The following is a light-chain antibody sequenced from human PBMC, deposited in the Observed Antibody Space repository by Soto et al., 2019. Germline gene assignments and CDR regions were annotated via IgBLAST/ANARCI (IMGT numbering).Light chain of an antibody. Sequence: QSALTQPRSVSGSPGQSVTISCTGTSSDVGGYNYVSWYQHQPGKAPKLMIYDVSKRPSGVPDRFSGSKSGNTASLTISGLQAEGRADYYCCSYAGSYVFGTGPKVTVL. J-gene: IGLJ1*01. CDR1: SSDVGGYNY. CDR3: CSYAGSYV. CDR2: DVS. V-gene: IGLV2-11*01.